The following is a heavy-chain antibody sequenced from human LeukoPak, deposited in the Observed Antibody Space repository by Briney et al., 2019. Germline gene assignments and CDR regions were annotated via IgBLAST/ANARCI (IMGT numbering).Heavy chain of an antibody. J-gene: IGHJ4*02. V-gene: IGHV3-7*01. CDR1: GFTFSSYW. D-gene: IGHD6-13*01. Sequence: GGSLRLSCAASGFTFSSYWMSWVRQAPGKGLEWVANIKQDGSEKYYVDSVKGRFTISRDNDKNSLYLQMNSLRAEDTAVYYCAPPVIAAAGHSPHWGQGTLVTVSS. CDR3: APPVIAAAGHSPH. CDR2: IKQDGSEK.